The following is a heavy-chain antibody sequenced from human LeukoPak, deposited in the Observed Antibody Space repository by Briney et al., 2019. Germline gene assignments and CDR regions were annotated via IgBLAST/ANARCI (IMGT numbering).Heavy chain of an antibody. Sequence: SQTLSLTCTVSGGSISRGGYYWSWIRQHPGKGLEGIGYIDYSGSTYYNPSLKSRVTISVDTSKNQFSLKLSSVTAADTAVYYCARDRDSSRYFNYWGQGTLVTVSS. CDR3: ARDRDSSRYFNY. J-gene: IGHJ4*02. CDR2: IDYSGST. V-gene: IGHV4-31*03. D-gene: IGHD3-22*01. CDR1: GGSISRGGYY.